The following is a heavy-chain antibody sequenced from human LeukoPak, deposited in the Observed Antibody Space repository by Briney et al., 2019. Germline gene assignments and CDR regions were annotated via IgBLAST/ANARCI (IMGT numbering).Heavy chain of an antibody. J-gene: IGHJ4*02. Sequence: PSETLSLTCTVSDGSISSYYWNWFRQPPVKALEWIGHIYYTGTTHYNPSVQSRVSISIDTSKNQFSLKLRSVTAVDTAVYYCARWGHFDTSGYFVADYWGQGTLITVSS. CDR2: IYYTGTT. CDR1: DGSISSYY. V-gene: IGHV4-59*01. D-gene: IGHD3-22*01. CDR3: ARWGHFDTSGYFVADY.